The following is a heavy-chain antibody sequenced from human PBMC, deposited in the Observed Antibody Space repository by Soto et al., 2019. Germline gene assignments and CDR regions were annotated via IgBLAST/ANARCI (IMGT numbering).Heavy chain of an antibody. V-gene: IGHV1-18*01. CDR1: GYTFTSYG. J-gene: IGHJ5*01. CDR3: ATLVGAPGHWFDS. CDR2: IGGYKGNT. Sequence: ASVKVSCKASGYTFTSYGISWVRQAPGQGLEWMGWIGGYKGNTNYAQKLQGRVTLTTDTSTSTAYMELRSLRSDDTAVYYCATLVGAPGHWFDSCGQGTLVTVSS. D-gene: IGHD1-26*01.